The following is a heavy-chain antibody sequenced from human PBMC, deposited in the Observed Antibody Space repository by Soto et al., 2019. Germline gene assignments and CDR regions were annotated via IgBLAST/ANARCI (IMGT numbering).Heavy chain of an antibody. CDR1: GGSISSGDYY. D-gene: IGHD5-12*01. CDR2: IYYSGST. J-gene: IGHJ2*01. CDR3: ARDIVATMRYWYFDL. V-gene: IGHV4-30-4*01. Sequence: QVQLQESGPGLVKPSQTLSLTCTVSGGSISSGDYYWSWIRQPPWKGLEWIGYIYYSGSTYYNPSLKSRVTISVDTSKNQFSLKLSSVTAADTAVYYCARDIVATMRYWYFDLWGRGTLVTVSS.